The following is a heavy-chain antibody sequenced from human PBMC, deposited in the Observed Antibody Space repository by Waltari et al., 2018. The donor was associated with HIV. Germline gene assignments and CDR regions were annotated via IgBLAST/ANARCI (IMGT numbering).Heavy chain of an antibody. CDR3: ASGEGGGWYSLGY. D-gene: IGHD6-19*01. CDR2: INPKNVGT. CDR1: GFTFIDYY. V-gene: IGHV1-2*02. Sequence: QVQLVQSGAAVKRPGTSVKVSCKASGFTFIDYYIHWVRQAPGQGLEWMGWINPKNVGTNYAQKFQGRVTITRDTSISTAYMELNRLTSDDTAVYYCASGEGGGWYSLGYWGQGTLVTVSS. J-gene: IGHJ4*02.